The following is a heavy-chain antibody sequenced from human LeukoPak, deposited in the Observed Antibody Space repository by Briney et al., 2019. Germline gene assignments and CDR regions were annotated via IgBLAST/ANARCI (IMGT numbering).Heavy chain of an antibody. V-gene: IGHV3-21*01. CDR1: GFTFSSYS. CDR2: ISSSSSYI. CDR3: ARGAQWEPPGLDY. J-gene: IGHJ4*02. D-gene: IGHD1-26*01. Sequence: GGSLRLSCAASGFTFSSYSMNWVRQAPGKGLEWVSSISSSSSYIYYADSVKGRFTISRDNAKNSLYLRMNSLRAEDTAVYYCARGAQWEPPGLDYWGQGTLVAVSS.